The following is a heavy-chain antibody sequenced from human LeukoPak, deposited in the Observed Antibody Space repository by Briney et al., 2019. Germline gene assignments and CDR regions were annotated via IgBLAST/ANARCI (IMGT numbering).Heavy chain of an antibody. CDR2: ISGSGGST. CDR3: AKGGLYYYDSSGYYPPLG. Sequence: GGSLRLSCAASGFTFSGYAMSWVRQAPGKGLEWVSAISGSGGSTYYADSVKGRFTISRDNSKNTLYLQMNSLRAEDTAVYYCAKGGLYYYDSSGYYPPLGWGQGTLVTVSS. V-gene: IGHV3-23*01. CDR1: GFTFSGYA. J-gene: IGHJ4*02. D-gene: IGHD3-22*01.